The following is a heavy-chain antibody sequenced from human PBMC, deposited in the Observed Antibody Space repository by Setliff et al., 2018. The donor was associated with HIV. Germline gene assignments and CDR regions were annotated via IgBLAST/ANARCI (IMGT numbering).Heavy chain of an antibody. CDR1: GGTFSSYA. CDR3: ARPTRHCGGDCWAFDI. CDR2: IIPIFGTA. J-gene: IGHJ3*02. V-gene: IGHV1-69*05. D-gene: IGHD2-21*02. Sequence: SVKVSCKSSGGTFSSYAISWVRQAPGQGLEWMGGIIPIFGTANYAQKFQGRVTITTDESTSTAYMELSSLRSEDTAVYYCARPTRHCGGDCWAFDIWGQGTMVTVSS.